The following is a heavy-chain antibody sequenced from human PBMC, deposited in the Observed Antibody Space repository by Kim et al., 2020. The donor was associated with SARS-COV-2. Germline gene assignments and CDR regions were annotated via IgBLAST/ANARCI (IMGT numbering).Heavy chain of an antibody. J-gene: IGHJ4*02. D-gene: IGHD5-12*01. Sequence: LSLTCAASGLTFSSYAMHWVRQAPGKGLEWVAVISYDGSNKYYADSVKGRFTISRDNSKNTLYLQMNSLRAEDTAVYYCARDRYSGYTYFDYWGQGTLVTVSS. CDR2: ISYDGSNK. CDR3: ARDRYSGYTYFDY. V-gene: IGHV3-30*04. CDR1: GLTFSSYA.